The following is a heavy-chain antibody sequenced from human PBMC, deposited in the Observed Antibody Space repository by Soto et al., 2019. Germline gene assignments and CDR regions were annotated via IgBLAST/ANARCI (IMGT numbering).Heavy chain of an antibody. CDR2: ISYDGSNT. V-gene: IGHV3-30*18. CDR3: VKRGIRSYQLLSRDWFDY. J-gene: IGHJ4*02. Sequence: QVQLVESGGGVVQPGRSLRLSCAASGFTFSSYGMHWVRQAPGKGLEWVAVISYDGSNTYYADSVKCRFTISRDNSKNTLYLQMNRLRAEGTAVYYCVKRGIRSYQLLSRDWFDYWGQGTLVTVSS. D-gene: IGHD2-2*01. CDR1: GFTFSSYG.